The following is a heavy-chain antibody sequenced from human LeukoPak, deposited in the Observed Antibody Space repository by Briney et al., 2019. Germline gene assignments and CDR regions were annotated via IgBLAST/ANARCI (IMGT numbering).Heavy chain of an antibody. CDR2: ISGSGGST. J-gene: IGHJ6*02. CDR1: GFTLSSYA. D-gene: IGHD2-15*01. V-gene: IGHV3-23*01. Sequence: GGSLRLSCAASGFTLSSYAMSWVRQAPGKGLEWVSAISGSGGSTYYADSVKGRFTISRDNSKNTLYLQMSSLRAEDTAVYYCAKEVVYETDYYYYYGMDVWGQGTTVTVSS. CDR3: AKEVVYETDYYYYYGMDV.